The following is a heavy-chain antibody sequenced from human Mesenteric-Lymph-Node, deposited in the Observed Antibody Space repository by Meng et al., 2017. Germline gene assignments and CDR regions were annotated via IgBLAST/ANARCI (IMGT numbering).Heavy chain of an antibody. CDR3: ARDLKLLWFGELTYYYYGMDV. J-gene: IGHJ6*02. CDR1: GGSISSSSYY. CDR2: IYYSGST. V-gene: IGHV4-39*07. Sequence: SETLSLTCTVSGGSISSSSYYWGWIRQPPGKGLEWIGSIYYSGSTYYNPSLKSRVTISVDTSKNQFSLKLSSVTAADTAVYYCARDLKLLWFGELTYYYYGMDVWGQGTTVTVSS. D-gene: IGHD3-10*01.